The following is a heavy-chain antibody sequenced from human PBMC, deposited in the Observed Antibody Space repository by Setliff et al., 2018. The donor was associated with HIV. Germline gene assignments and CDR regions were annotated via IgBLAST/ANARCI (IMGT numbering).Heavy chain of an antibody. J-gene: IGHJ4*02. D-gene: IGHD3-22*01. CDR3: ASSLEFYYDTNGFYGFDY. CDR1: GFTFSSYS. V-gene: IGHV3-74*01. CDR2: IDKDGTTT. Sequence: GGSLRLSCVVPGFTFSSYSMNWVRQTPGKGPVWVSRIDKDGTTTSYADSVKGRFIISRDNAKNTLYLQMKSLRAEDTAVYYCASSLEFYYDTNGFYGFDYWGQGTRVTVSS.